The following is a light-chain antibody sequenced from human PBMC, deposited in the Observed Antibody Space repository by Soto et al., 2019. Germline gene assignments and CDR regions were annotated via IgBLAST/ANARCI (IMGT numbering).Light chain of an antibody. CDR2: WAS. CDR1: QSVLYSSNNKNY. Sequence: DIGMTQSPGALAVSLGERATINCNSSQSVLYSSNNKNYLAWYQQKPGQPPKLLIYWASTRESGAPDRFSGSGSGTDFTLTISSLQAEDVAVYYCQQYYSTLTFGQGTRLEIK. J-gene: IGKJ5*01. CDR3: QQYYSTLT. V-gene: IGKV4-1*01.